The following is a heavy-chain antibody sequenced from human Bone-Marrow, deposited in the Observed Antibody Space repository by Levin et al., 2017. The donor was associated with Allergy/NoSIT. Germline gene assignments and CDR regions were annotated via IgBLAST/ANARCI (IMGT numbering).Heavy chain of an antibody. V-gene: IGHV1-46*01. CDR1: GYTFTSYY. J-gene: IGHJ4*02. CDR2: INPSGGST. D-gene: IGHD6-13*01. CDR3: ARDLAGIAAAGIFDY. Sequence: ASVKVSCKASGYTFTSYYMHWVRQAPGQGLEWMGIINPSGGSTSYAQKFQGRVTMTRDTSTSTVYMELSSLRSEDTAVYYCARDLAGIAAAGIFDYWGQGTLVTVSS.